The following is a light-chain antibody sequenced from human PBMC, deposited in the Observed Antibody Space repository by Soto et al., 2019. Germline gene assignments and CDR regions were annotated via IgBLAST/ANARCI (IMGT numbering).Light chain of an antibody. Sequence: QCARTQPATVTGAPGEGSTISCTGTSSDVGGYKYVSWYQQHPGKAPKLMIYDVSNRPSGVSNRFSGSKSGNTASLTISGLQAEDEADYYCSSYTSSSTYVFGTGTKVTVL. J-gene: IGLJ1*01. CDR1: SSDVGGYKY. CDR3: SSYTSSSTYV. V-gene: IGLV2-14*01. CDR2: DVS.